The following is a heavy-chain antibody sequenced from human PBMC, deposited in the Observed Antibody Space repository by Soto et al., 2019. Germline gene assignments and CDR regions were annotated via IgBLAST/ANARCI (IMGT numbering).Heavy chain of an antibody. CDR2: IDPSGGVT. J-gene: IGHJ4*02. Sequence: ASVKVSCKASGYTFTKFHIHWVRQAPGQGLEWMGMIDPSGGVTRDAQRFQGRITMTSDTSTSSVYMELRGLTSEDTAVYYCAREGPDCTTTSCYQRGFDYWGQGTLVTVSS. V-gene: IGHV1-46*01. CDR1: GYTFTKFH. CDR3: AREGPDCTTTSCYQRGFDY. D-gene: IGHD2-2*01.